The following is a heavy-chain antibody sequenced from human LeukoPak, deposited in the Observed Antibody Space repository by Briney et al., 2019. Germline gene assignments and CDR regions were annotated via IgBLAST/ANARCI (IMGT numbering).Heavy chain of an antibody. CDR1: GGSISTYY. D-gene: IGHD3-22*01. CDR3: ARGNWEVITPDY. Sequence: SETLSLTCTVSGGSISTYYWSWIRQPPGKGPEWIGYIYYSGSTNYNPSLKSRVTISIDTSKNQFSLKLSSVTAAETAVYYCARGNWEVITPDYWGQGTLVTVSS. CDR2: IYYSGST. J-gene: IGHJ4*02. V-gene: IGHV4-59*01.